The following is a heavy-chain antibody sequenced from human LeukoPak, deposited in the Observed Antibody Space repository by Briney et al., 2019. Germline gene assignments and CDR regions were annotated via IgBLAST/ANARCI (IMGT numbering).Heavy chain of an antibody. CDR3: ARFNYYDSSYAFDI. J-gene: IGHJ3*02. CDR1: GFTFSSYW. D-gene: IGHD3-22*01. CDR2: INSDGSST. V-gene: IGHV3-74*01. Sequence: GGSLRLSCAASGFTFSSYWMHWVRQAPGKGLVWVSRINSDGSSTSYADSVKGRFTISRDNAKNTLYLQMNSLRAEDAAVYYCARFNYYDSSYAFDIWGQGTMVTVSS.